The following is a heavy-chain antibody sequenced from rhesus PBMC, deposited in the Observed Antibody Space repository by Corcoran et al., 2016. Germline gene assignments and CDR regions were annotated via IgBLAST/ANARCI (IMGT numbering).Heavy chain of an antibody. CDR1: GYSFTSYW. CDR3: AKEGYINSLDV. D-gene: IGHD5-24*01. V-gene: IGHV5-2*01. Sequence: EVQLVQSGAEVKRPGESLKISCKTSGYSFTSYWISWVRQMPGKGLEWVGAIDPSTSDTRYSPSFQGQVTISADKSISTAYLQWSSLKASDSATYYCAKEGYINSLDVWGRGVLVTVSS. CDR2: IDPSTSDT. J-gene: IGHJ5-2*02.